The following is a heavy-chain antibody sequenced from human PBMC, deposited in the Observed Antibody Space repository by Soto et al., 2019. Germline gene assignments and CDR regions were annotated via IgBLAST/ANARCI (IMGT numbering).Heavy chain of an antibody. J-gene: IGHJ6*02. Sequence: GGSLRLSCAASGFTFSSYEMNWVRQAPGKGLEWVSYISSSGSTIYYAGSVKGRFTISRDNAKNSLYLQMNSLRAEDTAVYYCAREEYCSSTSCRYYGMDVWGQGTTVTVSS. D-gene: IGHD2-2*01. CDR1: GFTFSSYE. CDR2: ISSSGSTI. CDR3: AREEYCSSTSCRYYGMDV. V-gene: IGHV3-48*03.